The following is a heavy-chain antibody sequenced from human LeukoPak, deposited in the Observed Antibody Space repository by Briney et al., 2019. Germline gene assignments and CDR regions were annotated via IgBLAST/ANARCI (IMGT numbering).Heavy chain of an antibody. CDR3: ARTIRGPDLMDV. V-gene: IGHV1-18*01. Sequence: GASVKVSCKTSGYTFTSYYLNWVRQATGQGLEWMGWISAYNGNTNYAQKLQGRVTMTTDTSTSTAYMELRSLRSDDTAVYYCARTIRGPDLMDVWGKGTTVTVPS. D-gene: IGHD1-14*01. J-gene: IGHJ6*03. CDR2: ISAYNGNT. CDR1: GYTFTSYY.